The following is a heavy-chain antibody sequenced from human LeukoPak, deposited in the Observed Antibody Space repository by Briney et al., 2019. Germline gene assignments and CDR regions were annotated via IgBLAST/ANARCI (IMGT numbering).Heavy chain of an antibody. D-gene: IGHD6-13*01. Sequence: SQTLSLTCAISGDSVSSNSAAWNWIRQSPSRGLEWLERTYYRSKWYNDYAVSVKSRITINPDTSKNQFSLQLNSVTPEDTAVYYCARDAEKRYSSSWYPYNWFDPWGQGTLVTVSS. J-gene: IGHJ5*02. CDR2: TYYRSKWYN. CDR3: ARDAEKRYSSSWYPYNWFDP. CDR1: GDSVSSNSAA. V-gene: IGHV6-1*01.